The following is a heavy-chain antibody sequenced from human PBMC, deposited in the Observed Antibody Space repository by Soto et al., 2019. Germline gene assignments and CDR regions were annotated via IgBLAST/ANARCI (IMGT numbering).Heavy chain of an antibody. D-gene: IGHD2-2*01. CDR2: IYNTGST. CDR3: ARGMPYYFDY. J-gene: IGHJ4*02. Sequence: QVQLQESGPGLVKPSQTLSLTCTVSGVAISSGLHYWSWIRQRPGKGLEWIAYIYNTGSTYYNPSLKGRITISVDTFNNQFSLKMSSVTAADTAVYYCARGMPYYFDYCGQGSLVTVSS. V-gene: IGHV4-31*03. CDR1: GVAISSGLHY.